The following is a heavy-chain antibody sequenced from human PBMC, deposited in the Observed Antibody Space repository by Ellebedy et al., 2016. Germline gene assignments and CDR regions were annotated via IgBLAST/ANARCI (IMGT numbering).Heavy chain of an antibody. J-gene: IGHJ4*02. CDR2: IYYSGST. Sequence: SETLSLXXTVSGGSISSSSYYWGWIRQSPGKGLEWIGSIYYSGSTYYNPSLKSRVTISVDTSKNQFSLKLSSVTTADTAVYYCVSRITLDYWGQGTLVTVSS. V-gene: IGHV4-39*01. D-gene: IGHD2-15*01. CDR3: VSRITLDY. CDR1: GGSISSSSYY.